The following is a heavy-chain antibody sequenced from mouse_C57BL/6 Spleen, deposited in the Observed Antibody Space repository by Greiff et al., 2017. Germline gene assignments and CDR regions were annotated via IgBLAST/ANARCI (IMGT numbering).Heavy chain of an antibody. V-gene: IGHV1-50*01. CDR3: ARGGDAMDD. CDR1: GYTFTSYW. Sequence: QVQLQQPGAELVKPGASVKLSCKASGYTFTSYWMQWVKQRPGQGLEWIGEIDPSDSYTNYNQKFKGKATLTVDTSSSTAYMQLSSLTSKDSAVYYCARGGDAMDDWGQGTSVTVSS. J-gene: IGHJ4*01. CDR2: IDPSDSYT.